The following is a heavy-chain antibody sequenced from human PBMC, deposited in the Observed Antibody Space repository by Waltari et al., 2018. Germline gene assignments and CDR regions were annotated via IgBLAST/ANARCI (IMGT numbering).Heavy chain of an antibody. CDR1: GFTFSSYS. V-gene: IGHV3-48*01. CDR2: ISISSSTI. CDR3: ARDRVAYDILTSLWGYYYYGMDV. Sequence: EVQLVESGGGLVQPGGSLRLSCAASGFTFSSYSMNWVRQAPGKGLEGVSYISISSSTIYYAESVKGRFTISRDNAKNSLYLQMNSLRAEDTAVYYCARDRVAYDILTSLWGYYYYGMDVWGQGTTVTVSS. D-gene: IGHD3-9*01. J-gene: IGHJ6*02.